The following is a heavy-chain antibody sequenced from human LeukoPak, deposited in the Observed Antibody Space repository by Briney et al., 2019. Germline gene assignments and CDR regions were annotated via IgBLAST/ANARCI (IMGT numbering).Heavy chain of an antibody. D-gene: IGHD2-15*01. CDR2: IGGSASGT. CDR1: GFTFSSYT. Sequence: GGSLRLSCAASGFTFSSYTMTWVRQAPGKGLEWVSPIGGSASGTFYADSVKGRFTISRDNSKSTLYLQMNSLRAEDTAVYYCAKGGDGSYYSRADCWGQGTLVTVSS. CDR3: AKGGDGSYYSRADC. V-gene: IGHV3-23*01. J-gene: IGHJ4*02.